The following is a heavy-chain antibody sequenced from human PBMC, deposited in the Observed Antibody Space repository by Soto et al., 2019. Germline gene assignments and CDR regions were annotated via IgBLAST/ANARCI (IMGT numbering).Heavy chain of an antibody. D-gene: IGHD6-13*01. CDR3: PRGNQRETAADPDSFDS. Sequence: SETLSLTCAVSGGSISSGGYSWSWIRQPPGKGLEWIGYIYHSGSTYYNPSLKSRVTISVDRSKNQFSLKLSSVTAADTAVYYCPRGNQRETAADPDSFDSRGRATRVPVPS. CDR2: IYHSGST. V-gene: IGHV4-30-2*01. J-gene: IGHJ4*02. CDR1: GGSISSGGYS.